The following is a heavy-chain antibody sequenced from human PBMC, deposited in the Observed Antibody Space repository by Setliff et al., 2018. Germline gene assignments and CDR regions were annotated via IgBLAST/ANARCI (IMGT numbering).Heavy chain of an antibody. D-gene: IGHD3-22*01. CDR3: ARGLSYYDNSGYLLAPYAFDI. V-gene: IGHV4-38-2*01. CDR1: GYSISSGYY. CDR2: ISHTGST. Sequence: PSETLSLTCAVSGYSISSGYYWGWIRQPPGKGLEWIGSISHTGSTDYNPSLESQITISSDTSKNQFSLKLSSVTAADTAVYYCARGLSYYDNSGYLLAPYAFDIWGQGTMVTVSS. J-gene: IGHJ3*02.